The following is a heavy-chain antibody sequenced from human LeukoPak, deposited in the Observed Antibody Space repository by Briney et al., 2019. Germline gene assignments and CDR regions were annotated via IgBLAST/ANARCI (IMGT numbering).Heavy chain of an antibody. CDR1: GFSLSNYW. V-gene: IGHV3-7*01. CDR3: ARDCCTGGRNTFDP. Sequence: GGSLRLSCAASGFSLSNYWMSWVRQAPGKGLEWVAKIKLDGREEYYVDSVKGRFTISRDNAKNSVYLQMNSLRAEDTAVYYCARDCCTGGRNTFDPWGQGTLVTVSS. CDR2: IKLDGREE. J-gene: IGHJ5*02. D-gene: IGHD2-8*02.